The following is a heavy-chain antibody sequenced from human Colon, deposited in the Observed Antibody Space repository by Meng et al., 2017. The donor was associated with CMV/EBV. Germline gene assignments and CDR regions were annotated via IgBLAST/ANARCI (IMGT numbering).Heavy chain of an antibody. D-gene: IGHD1/OR15-1a*01. Sequence: GESLKISCAASGFTFSSYSMHWVRQAPGKGLECVATISYHGSNKYYADSVKGRFTISRDNSKNMVYLQMTSLRAEDTAVYYCAKATGTTRVNVGGFDIWGQGTMVTVSS. CDR3: AKATGTTRVNVGGFDI. CDR2: ISYHGSNK. CDR1: GFTFSSYS. J-gene: IGHJ3*02. V-gene: IGHV3-30*04.